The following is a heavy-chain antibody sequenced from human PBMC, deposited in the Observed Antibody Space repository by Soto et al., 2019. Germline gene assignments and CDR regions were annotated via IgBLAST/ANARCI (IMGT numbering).Heavy chain of an antibody. CDR3: ARARDPFLEWLPFDY. J-gene: IGHJ4*02. Sequence: QVQLVQSGAEVKKPGSSVKVSCKASGGTFSSYAISWVRQAPGQGLEWMGGIIPIFGTANYAQKFQGRVTVTADESTSTAYTELSSLRSEDTAVYCCARARDPFLEWLPFDYWGQGTLVTVSS. V-gene: IGHV1-69*12. CDR1: GGTFSSYA. CDR2: IIPIFGTA. D-gene: IGHD3-3*02.